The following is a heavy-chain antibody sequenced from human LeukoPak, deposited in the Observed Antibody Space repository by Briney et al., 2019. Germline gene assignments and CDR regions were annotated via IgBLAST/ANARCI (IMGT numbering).Heavy chain of an antibody. CDR3: ARAAAPYCSGGSCYWGGFDY. V-gene: IGHV3-48*02. Sequence: GGSLRLSCAASGFTFSSYSMNWVRQAPGKGLEWVSYISSSSSTIYYADSVKGRFTISRDNAKNSLYLQMNSLRDEDTAVYYCARAAAPYCSGGSCYWGGFDYWGQGTLVTVSS. CDR1: GFTFSSYS. J-gene: IGHJ4*02. D-gene: IGHD2-15*01. CDR2: ISSSSSTI.